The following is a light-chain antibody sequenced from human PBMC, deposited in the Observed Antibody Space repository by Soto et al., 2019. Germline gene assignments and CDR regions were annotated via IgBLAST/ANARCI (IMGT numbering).Light chain of an antibody. V-gene: IGKV3-15*01. CDR2: GAS. J-gene: IGKJ5*01. Sequence: EIVMTQSPATLSVSPGERATLSCRASESVYSNLAWYQQRPGQAPRLLIYGASTRATGIPARFSGSGSGTEFTLTISSLQSEDFSVYYCQQRYNWPITFGQGTRLEIK. CDR3: QQRYNWPIT. CDR1: ESVYSN.